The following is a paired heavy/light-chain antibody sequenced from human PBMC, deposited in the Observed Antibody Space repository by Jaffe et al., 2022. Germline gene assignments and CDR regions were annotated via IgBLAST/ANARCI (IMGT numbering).Heavy chain of an antibody. V-gene: IGHV1-69*01. D-gene: IGHD1-7*01. CDR2: IIPIFGTA. Sequence: QVQLVQSGAEVKKPGSSVKVSCKASGGTFSSYAISWVRQAPGQGLEWMGGIIPIFGTANYAQKFQGRVTITADESTSTAYMELSSLRSEDTAVYYCASRTGTRGNYYYYMDVWGKGTTVTVSS. CDR1: GGTFSSYA. J-gene: IGHJ6*03. CDR3: ASRTGTRGNYYYYMDV.
Light chain of an antibody. J-gene: IGLJ3*02. CDR2: GNS. CDR1: SSNIGAGYD. Sequence: QSVLTQPPSVSGAPGQRVTISCTGSSSNIGAGYDVHWYQQLPGTAPKLLIYGNSNRPSGVPDRFSGSKSGTSASLAITGLQAEDEADYYCQSYDSSLSWVFGGGTKLTVL. V-gene: IGLV1-40*01. CDR3: QSYDSSLSWV.